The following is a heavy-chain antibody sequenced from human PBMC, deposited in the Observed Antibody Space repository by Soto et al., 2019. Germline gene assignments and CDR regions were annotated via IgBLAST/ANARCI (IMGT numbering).Heavy chain of an antibody. CDR1: GGSVNGYY. J-gene: IGHJ5*02. D-gene: IGHD3-3*01. CDR3: ATRITVFGLLIPPFDP. V-gene: IGHV4-34*01. CDR2: INHTGGT. Sequence: SETLSLTCAVYGGSVNGYYWNWIRQPLGKGLEWIGEINHTGGTHYNPSPKSRVTMSVDTSKNQFSLRLSSVTAADTAIYYCATRITVFGLLIPPFDPWGQGTQVTVSS.